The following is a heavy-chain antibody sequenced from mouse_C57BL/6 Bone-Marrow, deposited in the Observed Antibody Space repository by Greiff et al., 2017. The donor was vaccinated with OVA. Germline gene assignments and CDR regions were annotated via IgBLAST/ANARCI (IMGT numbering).Heavy chain of an antibody. Sequence: VQLQQPGAELVKPGASVKLSCKASGYTFTSYWMHWVKQRPGQGLAWIGMIHPNSGSTNYNEKFKSKATLTVDKSSSTAYMQLSSLTSEDSAVYYCAIPDSSGYDDYWGQGTTLTVSS. CDR2: IHPNSGST. D-gene: IGHD3-2*02. J-gene: IGHJ2*01. CDR1: GYTFTSYW. V-gene: IGHV1-64*01. CDR3: AIPDSSGYDDY.